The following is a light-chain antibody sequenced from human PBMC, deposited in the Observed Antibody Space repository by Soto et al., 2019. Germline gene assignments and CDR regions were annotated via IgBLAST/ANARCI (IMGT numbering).Light chain of an antibody. CDR3: QQYNKWPLT. V-gene: IGKV3-15*01. CDR1: QSVRSN. Sequence: EIVMTQSPVILSMSPGERATLSCRASQSVRSNLAWYKQKPGQAPRLLIYGASTRATDTPARFSGSGSGTEFTLTISSLQSEDFAVYYCQQYNKWPLTFGGGTKVEIK. J-gene: IGKJ4*01. CDR2: GAS.